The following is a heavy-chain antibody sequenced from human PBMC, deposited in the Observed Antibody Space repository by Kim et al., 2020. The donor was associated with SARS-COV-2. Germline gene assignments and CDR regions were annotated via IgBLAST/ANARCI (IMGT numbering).Heavy chain of an antibody. Sequence: SETLSLTCTVSGGSITSGGYYWSWIRQHPGKGLEWIGYIYYSGSTYYNPSLKSRVTISVDTSKNQFSLKLSSVTATDTAVYYCARDRAIWYYYDSSGYLNAFDIWSQETMVTVSS. J-gene: IGHJ3*02. CDR2: IYYSGST. CDR1: GGSITSGGYY. D-gene: IGHD3-22*01. V-gene: IGHV4-31*03. CDR3: ARDRAIWYYYDSSGYLNAFDI.